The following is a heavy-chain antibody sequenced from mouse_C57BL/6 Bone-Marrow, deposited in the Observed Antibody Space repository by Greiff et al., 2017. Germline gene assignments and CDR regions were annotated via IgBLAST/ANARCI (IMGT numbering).Heavy chain of an antibody. CDR3: ARRYYGSSSWFAY. CDR1: GYTFTSYW. D-gene: IGHD1-1*01. CDR2: IYPGSGST. J-gene: IGHJ3*01. V-gene: IGHV1-55*01. Sequence: QVQLQQPGAELVKPGASVKMSCKASGYTFTSYWITWVKQRPGQGLEWIGDIYPGSGSTNYNEKFKSKATLTVDTSSSTAYMQLSSLTSEDSAVXYCARRYYGSSSWFAYWGQGTLVTVSA.